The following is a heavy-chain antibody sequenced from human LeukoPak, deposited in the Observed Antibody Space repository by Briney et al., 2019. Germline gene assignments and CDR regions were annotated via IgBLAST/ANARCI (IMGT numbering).Heavy chain of an antibody. CDR1: GFTFSSYA. CDR3: AKDLVAVAGTRVSYYYGMDV. D-gene: IGHD6-19*01. J-gene: IGHJ6*02. V-gene: IGHV3-23*01. Sequence: GGSLRLSCAASGFTFSSYAMSWLRQAPVKGLEWVSAISGSGGSTYYADSVKGRFTISRDNSKNTLYLQMNSLRAEDTAVYYCAKDLVAVAGTRVSYYYGMDVWGQGTTVTVSS. CDR2: ISGSGGST.